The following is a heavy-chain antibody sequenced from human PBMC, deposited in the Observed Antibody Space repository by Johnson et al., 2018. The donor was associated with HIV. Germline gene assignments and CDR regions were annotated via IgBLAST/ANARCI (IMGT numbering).Heavy chain of an antibody. V-gene: IGHV3-30*03. CDR1: GFIFKDYG. Sequence: QVQLVESGGGVVPPGRSLRLSCAASGFIFKDYGIHWVRQTPGKGLEWVAFISYDGSNKYYADSVKGRFTISRDNSKNTLYLQMNSLRAEDTAVYYCATVEMASHDVWGQGTMVTVSS. CDR3: ATVEMASHDV. CDR2: ISYDGSNK. D-gene: IGHD5-24*01. J-gene: IGHJ3*01.